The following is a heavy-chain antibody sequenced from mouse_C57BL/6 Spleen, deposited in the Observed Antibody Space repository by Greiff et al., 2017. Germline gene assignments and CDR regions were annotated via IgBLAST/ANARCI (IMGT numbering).Heavy chain of an antibody. J-gene: IGHJ2*01. CDR2: IYPRSGNT. V-gene: IGHV1-81*01. Sequence: QVQLKESGAELARPGASVKLSCKASGYTFTSYGISWVKQRTGQGLEWIGEIYPRSGNTYYNEKFKGKATLTADKSSSTAYMELRSLTSEDSAVYFCASSYYYGSPLDYWGQGTTLTVSS. D-gene: IGHD1-1*01. CDR3: ASSYYYGSPLDY. CDR1: GYTFTSYG.